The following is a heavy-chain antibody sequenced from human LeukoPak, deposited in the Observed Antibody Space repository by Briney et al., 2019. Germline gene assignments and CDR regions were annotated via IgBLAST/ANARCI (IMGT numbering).Heavy chain of an antibody. CDR3: ARDTREYTYADASDI. V-gene: IGHV3-33*01. Sequence: GGSLRLSCAASGFTFSNYGMHWVRQAPGKGLEWDAVVWYDGTNKNYADSVEGRFTISRDNSKNTLYLQMNSLRVEDTAMYYCARDTREYTYADASDIWHQGTMVTVSS. CDR2: VWYDGTNK. J-gene: IGHJ3*02. D-gene: IGHD2-2*01. CDR1: GFTFSNYG.